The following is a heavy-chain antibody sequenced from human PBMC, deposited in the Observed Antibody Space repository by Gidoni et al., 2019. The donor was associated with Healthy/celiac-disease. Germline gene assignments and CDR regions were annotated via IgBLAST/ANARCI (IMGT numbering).Heavy chain of an antibody. Sequence: EVQLLESGGGLVQPGGSLRLSCAASGFTFSSYAMSWVRQAPGKGLEWVSAISGSGGSTYYADSVKGRFTISRDNSKNTLYLQMNSLRAEDTAVYYCAKVFTMVRGVIIPFDYWGQGTLVTVSS. CDR2: ISGSGGST. CDR3: AKVFTMVRGVIIPFDY. J-gene: IGHJ4*02. CDR1: GFTFSSYA. V-gene: IGHV3-23*01. D-gene: IGHD3-10*01.